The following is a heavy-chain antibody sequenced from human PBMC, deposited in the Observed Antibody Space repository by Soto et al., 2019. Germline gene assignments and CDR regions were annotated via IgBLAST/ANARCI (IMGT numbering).Heavy chain of an antibody. J-gene: IGHJ3*02. CDR3: ARDRGDGPDAFDI. V-gene: IGHV4-31*03. D-gene: IGHD3-10*01. CDR1: GGSISSGGYY. Sequence: QVQLQESGPGLVKPSQTLSLTCTVSGGSISSGGYYWSWIRQHPGKGLEWIGYIYYSGSTYYNPSLKSRVTISVDTSKNQFSLKLSPVTAADTAVYYCARDRGDGPDAFDIWGQGTMVTVSS. CDR2: IYYSGST.